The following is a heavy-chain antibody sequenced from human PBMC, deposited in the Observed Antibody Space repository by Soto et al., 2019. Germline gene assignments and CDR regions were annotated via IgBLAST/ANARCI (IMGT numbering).Heavy chain of an antibody. Sequence: PSQTLSLTCVISGDSVTGNTAGWNWIRQSPSRGLEWLGRTYYRSKWYYDYAGSVKGRMTINPDTSRNQFSLQLNSVSPEDTAVYYCATGILVRGPYSVDVRGQGTTVTVSS. J-gene: IGHJ6*02. CDR2: TYYRSKWYY. CDR1: GDSVTGNTAG. D-gene: IGHD3-10*01. V-gene: IGHV6-1*01. CDR3: ATGILVRGPYSVDV.